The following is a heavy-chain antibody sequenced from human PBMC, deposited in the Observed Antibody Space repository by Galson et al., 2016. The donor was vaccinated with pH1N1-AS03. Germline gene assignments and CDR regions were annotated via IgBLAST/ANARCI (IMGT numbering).Heavy chain of an antibody. J-gene: IGHJ4*01. Sequence: SVKVSCKASGYTFTTFDINWVRLATGQGLEWMGWMNPNSANTGYAQKFQDRVTMTRNTSISTAYMELSSLRSEDTAVYYCAIKSGGYGSGSSYFDYWGPGTTVTVYS. CDR3: AIKSGGYGSGSSYFDY. CDR2: MNPNSANT. CDR1: GYTFTTFD. D-gene: IGHD3-10*01. V-gene: IGHV1-8*01.